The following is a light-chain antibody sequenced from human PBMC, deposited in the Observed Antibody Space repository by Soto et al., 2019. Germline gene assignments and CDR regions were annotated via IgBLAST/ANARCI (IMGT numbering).Light chain of an antibody. CDR1: RSISDW. Sequence: DIQMTQAPSTPSVSVGDRVTITCRASRSISDWLAWYQQKPGKAPELLIFDASNLKSGVSSRFSGSGSGTEFTLTISRLQPDDVATYYCLQYSSHSWTFGQGTKVDIK. V-gene: IGKV1-5*01. CDR3: LQYSSHSWT. J-gene: IGKJ1*01. CDR2: DAS.